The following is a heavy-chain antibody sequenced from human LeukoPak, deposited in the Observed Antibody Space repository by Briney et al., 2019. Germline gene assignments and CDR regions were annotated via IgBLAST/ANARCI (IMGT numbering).Heavy chain of an antibody. CDR3: ARDIGITGTTIFVY. Sequence: PGGSLRLSCAASGFTFSSYAMSWVRQAPGKGLEWVSGISWNADSTGHADSVKGRFTISRDNAKNSLYLQMDSLRAEDTALYYCARDIGITGTTIFVYWGQGTPVTVS. CDR2: ISWNADST. CDR1: GFTFSSYA. J-gene: IGHJ4*02. V-gene: IGHV3-20*04. D-gene: IGHD1-7*01.